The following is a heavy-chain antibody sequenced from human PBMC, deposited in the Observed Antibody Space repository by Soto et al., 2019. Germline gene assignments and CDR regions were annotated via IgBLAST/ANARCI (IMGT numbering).Heavy chain of an antibody. V-gene: IGHV4-30-4*01. Sequence: PSETLSLTCTVSGGSISSGDYYWSWIRQPPGKGLEWIGYIYYSGSTNSNPSLKSRVTISVDTSKNQFSLKLSSGTAADTAVYYCSRVCHGEVRFDPWGQGTLVTVSS. CDR3: SRVCHGEVRFDP. CDR1: GGSISSGDYY. J-gene: IGHJ5*02. D-gene: IGHD4-17*01. CDR2: IYYSGST.